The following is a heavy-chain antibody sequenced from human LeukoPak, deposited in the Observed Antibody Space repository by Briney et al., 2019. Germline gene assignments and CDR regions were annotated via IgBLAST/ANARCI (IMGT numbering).Heavy chain of an antibody. V-gene: IGHV1-24*01. CDR3: ARDLDGSGYYFDY. Sequence: ASVTVSCNVSGYSLTELSMYWVRQAPGKGLEWMGGFDPEDGETIYAQNFQGRVTMTEDTSTDTAYMELSSLRSEDTAVYYCARDLDGSGYYFDYWGQGTLVTVSS. D-gene: IGHD3-10*01. J-gene: IGHJ4*02. CDR2: FDPEDGET. CDR1: GYSLTELS.